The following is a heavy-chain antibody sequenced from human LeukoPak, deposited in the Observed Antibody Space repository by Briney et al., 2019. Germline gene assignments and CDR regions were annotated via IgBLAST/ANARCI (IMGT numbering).Heavy chain of an antibody. V-gene: IGHV3-21*01. Sequence: GGSLRLSCAASGFTFSSHSMTWVRQAPGKGLEWVSSISSSSNYIYYADSVKGRFTISRDNAKNSLYLQANSLRAEDTAVYYCARSGGLQKFDYWGQGTLVTVSS. D-gene: IGHD4-11*01. CDR1: GFTFSSHS. CDR3: ARSGGLQKFDY. J-gene: IGHJ4*02. CDR2: ISSSSNYI.